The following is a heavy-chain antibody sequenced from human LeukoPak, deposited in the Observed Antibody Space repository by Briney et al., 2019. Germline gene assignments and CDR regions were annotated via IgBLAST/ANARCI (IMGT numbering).Heavy chain of an antibody. CDR1: GGTFSSYA. D-gene: IGHD3-22*01. CDR3: ARDRPTYYYDSSGSANAFDI. Sequence: TVKVSCKASGGTFSSYAISWVRQAPGQGLEWVGRIIPIFGTANYAQKFQGRVTITTDESTSTAYMELSSLRSEDTAVYYCARDRPTYYYDSSGSANAFDIWGQGKWSPSLQ. V-gene: IGHV1-69*05. J-gene: IGHJ3*02. CDR2: IIPIFGTA.